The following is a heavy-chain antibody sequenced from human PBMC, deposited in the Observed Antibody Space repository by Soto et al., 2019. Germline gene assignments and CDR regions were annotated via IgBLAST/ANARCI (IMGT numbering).Heavy chain of an antibody. D-gene: IGHD2-2*02. J-gene: IGHJ4*02. Sequence: PSETLSLTCTVSGGSISSTSYYWGWIRQPPGKGLEWIGSIYYSGSTYYNPSLKSRVTISVDTSKNQFSLKLSSVTAADTAVYYCARHVFVRGWLYDYLDYWGQGTLVTVSS. V-gene: IGHV4-39*01. CDR1: GGSISSTSYY. CDR2: IYYSGST. CDR3: ARHVFVRGWLYDYLDY.